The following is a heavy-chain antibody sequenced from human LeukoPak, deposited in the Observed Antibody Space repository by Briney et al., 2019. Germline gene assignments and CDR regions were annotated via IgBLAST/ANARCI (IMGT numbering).Heavy chain of an antibody. D-gene: IGHD3-10*01. CDR1: GFTFSSYG. Sequence: GRSLRLSCAASGFTFSSYGMHWVRQAPGKGLEWVAVISYDGSNKYYADSVKGRFTISRDNSKNTLYLQMNSLRAEDTAVYYCAKHGAYYYGSGSYTYYFDHWGQGTLVTVSS. CDR3: AKHGAYYYGSGSYTYYFDH. J-gene: IGHJ4*02. V-gene: IGHV3-30*18. CDR2: ISYDGSNK.